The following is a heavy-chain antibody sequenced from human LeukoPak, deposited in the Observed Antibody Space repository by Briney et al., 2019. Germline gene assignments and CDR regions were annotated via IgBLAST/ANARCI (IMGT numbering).Heavy chain of an antibody. CDR3: ARDLHRRALDY. J-gene: IGHJ4*02. Sequence: GGSLRLSCAASGFTVSSNYMSWVRQAPGKGLEWVSVTYSGGSTYYADSVKGRFTISRDNSKNTLYLQMNSLRAEDTAVYYCARDLHRRALDYWGQGTLVTVSS. CDR1: GFTVSSNY. V-gene: IGHV3-66*01. CDR2: TYSGGST.